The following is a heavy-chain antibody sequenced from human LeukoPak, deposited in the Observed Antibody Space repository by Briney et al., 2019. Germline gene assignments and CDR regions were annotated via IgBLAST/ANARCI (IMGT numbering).Heavy chain of an antibody. V-gene: IGHV1-69*01. Sequence: ASVKVSCKASGGTFSSYAISWVRQAPGQGLEWMGGIIPIFGTANYAQKFQGRVTITADESTSTAYMELSSLRSEDTAVYYCARARSNSSWTGYYFDYWGQGTLVTVSS. CDR1: GGTFSSYA. CDR3: ARARSNSSWTGYYFDY. CDR2: IIPIFGTA. J-gene: IGHJ4*02. D-gene: IGHD6-13*01.